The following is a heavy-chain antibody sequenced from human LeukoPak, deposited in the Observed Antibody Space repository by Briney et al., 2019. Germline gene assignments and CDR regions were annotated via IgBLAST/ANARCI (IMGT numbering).Heavy chain of an antibody. V-gene: IGHV1-69*04. CDR3: ALRGYYGSGIDY. J-gene: IGHJ4*02. CDR2: IIPILGIA. CDR1: GGTFSSYA. D-gene: IGHD3-10*01. Sequence: SGKVSCKASGGTFSSYAISWVRQAPGQGLEWMGRIIPILGIANYAQKFQGRVTITADKSTSTAYMELSSLRSEDTAVYYCALRGYYGSGIDYWGQGTLVTVSS.